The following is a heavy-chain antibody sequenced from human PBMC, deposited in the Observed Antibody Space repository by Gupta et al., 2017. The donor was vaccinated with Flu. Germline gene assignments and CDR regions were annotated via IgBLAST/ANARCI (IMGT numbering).Heavy chain of an antibody. Sequence: QVQLVQSGAEVKKPGASVKVSCKASGYTFTGYYMHWVRQAPGQGLEWMGWINPNSGGTNYAQKFQGWVTMTRDTSISTAYMELSRLRSDDTAVYYCARSIVVAQEYYYYGMDVWGQGTTVTVSS. CDR2: INPNSGGT. D-gene: IGHD2-15*01. J-gene: IGHJ6*02. CDR1: GYTFTGYY. V-gene: IGHV1-2*04. CDR3: ARSIVVAQEYYYYGMDV.